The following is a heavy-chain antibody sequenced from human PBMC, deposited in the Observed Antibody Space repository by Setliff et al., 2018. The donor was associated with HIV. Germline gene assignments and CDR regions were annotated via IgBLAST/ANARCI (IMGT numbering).Heavy chain of an antibody. J-gene: IGHJ4*02. CDR2: IGSSSSTI. D-gene: IGHD2-15*01. V-gene: IGHV3-48*01. Sequence: GSLRLSCAAAGFTFSGYRMNWVRQAPGKGLEWVSYIGSSSSTIYYADSVKGRFTISRDNAKNSLYLQMNSLRAEDTAVYYCARFSDCSGGSCAGVDYWGQGTLVTVSS. CDR3: ARFSDCSGGSCAGVDY. CDR1: GFTFSGYR.